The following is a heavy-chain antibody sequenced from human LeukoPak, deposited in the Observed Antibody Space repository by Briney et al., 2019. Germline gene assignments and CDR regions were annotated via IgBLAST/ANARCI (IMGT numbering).Heavy chain of an antibody. Sequence: GGSLRLSCAASGFTFSSYWMHWVRQAPGKGLVWVSRINSDGSSTSYPDSVKGRFTISRDNAKNTLYLQMNSLRAEDTAVYYCARGYIAVAGPPRHWFDPWGQGTLVTVSS. CDR3: ARGYIAVAGPPRHWFDP. CDR1: GFTFSSYW. CDR2: INSDGSST. J-gene: IGHJ5*02. V-gene: IGHV3-74*01. D-gene: IGHD6-13*01.